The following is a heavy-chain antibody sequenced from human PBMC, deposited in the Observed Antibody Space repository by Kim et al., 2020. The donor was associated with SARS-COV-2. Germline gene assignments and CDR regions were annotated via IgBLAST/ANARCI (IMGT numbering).Heavy chain of an antibody. J-gene: IGHJ6*02. D-gene: IGHD3-10*01. CDR3: ARLLYGYYYYGMDV. Sequence: NPSLKSRVTISVDTSKNQFSLKLSSVTAADTAVYYCARLLYGYYYYGMDVWGQGTTVTVSS. V-gene: IGHV4-59*08.